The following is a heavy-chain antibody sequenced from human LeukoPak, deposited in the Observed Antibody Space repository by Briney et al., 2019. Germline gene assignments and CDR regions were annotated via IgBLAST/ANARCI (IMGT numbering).Heavy chain of an antibody. CDR3: AREGSGYSSSWYSTYYYYYYMDV. Sequence: SETLSLTCTVSGGSISSDYWSWIRQPAGKGLEWIGRIYTTGSTNYSPSLKSRVTMSVDTSKNQFSLKLSSVTAADTAVYYCAREGSGYSSSWYSTYYYYYYMDVWGKGTTVTISS. D-gene: IGHD6-13*01. CDR1: GGSISSDY. CDR2: IYTTGST. J-gene: IGHJ6*03. V-gene: IGHV4-4*07.